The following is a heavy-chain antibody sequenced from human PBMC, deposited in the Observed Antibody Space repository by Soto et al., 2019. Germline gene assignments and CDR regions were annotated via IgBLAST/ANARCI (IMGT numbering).Heavy chain of an antibody. Sequence: QVQLVQSGAEVKKPGSSVKVSCKASGGTFSSYTISWVRQAPGQGLEWMGRIIPILGIANYAQKFQGRVTITADKSTSTADMELSSLRSEDTAVYYCSGSGWYRNGYFDLWGRGTLVTVSS. V-gene: IGHV1-69*02. CDR1: GGTFSSYT. D-gene: IGHD6-19*01. J-gene: IGHJ2*01. CDR2: IIPILGIA. CDR3: SGSGWYRNGYFDL.